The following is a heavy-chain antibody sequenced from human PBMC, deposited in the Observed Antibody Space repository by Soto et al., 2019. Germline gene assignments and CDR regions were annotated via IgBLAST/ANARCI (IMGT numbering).Heavy chain of an antibody. J-gene: IGHJ6*02. CDR2: IYPGDSDT. Sequence: GESLKISCKGSVYSFTSYWIGWVRQMPGKGLEWMGIIYPGDSDTTYSPSFQGQVTISADKSISTAYLQWSSLKASDTAMYYCARGCGSYGPCRYGMDVWGQGTTVTV. V-gene: IGHV5-51*01. D-gene: IGHD5-18*01. CDR1: VYSFTSYW. CDR3: ARGCGSYGPCRYGMDV.